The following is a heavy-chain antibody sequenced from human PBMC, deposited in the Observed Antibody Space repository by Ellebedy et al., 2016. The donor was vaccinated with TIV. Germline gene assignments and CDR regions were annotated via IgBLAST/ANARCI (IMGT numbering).Heavy chain of an antibody. CDR2: INPNSGGT. Sequence: AASVKVSCKASGYTFTSYYMHWVRQAPGQGLEWMGWINPNSGGTNYAQKFQGRVTMTRDTSTSTVYMELSSLRSEDTAVYYCATVWGYGSGTRLLDRYFDYWGQGTLVTVSS. V-gene: IGHV1-2*02. CDR1: GYTFTSYY. D-gene: IGHD3-10*01. J-gene: IGHJ4*02. CDR3: ATVWGYGSGTRLLDRYFDY.